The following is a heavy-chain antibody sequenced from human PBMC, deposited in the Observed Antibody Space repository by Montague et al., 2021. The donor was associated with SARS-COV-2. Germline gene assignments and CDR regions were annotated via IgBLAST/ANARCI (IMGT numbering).Heavy chain of an antibody. D-gene: IGHD3-22*01. CDR3: ARLGDGVVPSPILVVGPYYSYYYMDF. V-gene: IGHV4-34*01. J-gene: IGHJ6*03. Sequence: SETLSLTCAVHGGSFSTYSWNWIRQPPGKGLEWIGEIHHGGSTNYNPSLKSRVTISADTSKNQFSLKLTSVAAADTAVYYCARLGDGVVPSPILVVGPYYSYYYMDFWGKGTTVTVSS. CDR1: GGSFSTYS. CDR2: IHHGGST.